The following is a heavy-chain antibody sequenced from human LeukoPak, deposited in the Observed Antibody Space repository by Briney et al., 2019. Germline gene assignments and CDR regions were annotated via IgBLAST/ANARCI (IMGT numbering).Heavy chain of an antibody. J-gene: IGHJ6*03. V-gene: IGHV1-2*02. CDR2: INPHNGGT. CDR1: GYTFIDNY. CDR3: AREAASFGTSFGYMDD. D-gene: IGHD2-15*01. Sequence: ASVKVSCKASGYTFIDNYIHWVRQAPGQGLEWMGWINPHNGGTKYALKFQGRVTMTSDRSTTTVYMEVTRLRSDDTAVFYCAREAASFGTSFGYMDDWGKGATVTVSS.